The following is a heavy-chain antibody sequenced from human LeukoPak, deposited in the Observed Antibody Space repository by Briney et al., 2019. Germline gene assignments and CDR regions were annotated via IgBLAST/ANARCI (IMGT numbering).Heavy chain of an antibody. D-gene: IGHD1-26*01. CDR2: INRSGREK. V-gene: IGHV3-7*03. CDR3: AKDRSAARVGATPTYYFDY. J-gene: IGHJ4*02. Sequence: GGSLRLSCAASGFSFSNYWMSWVRQAPGKGLEWVANINRSGREKYYLDSVRGRFTISRDNSKNTLYLQMNSLRAEDTAIYYCAKDRSAARVGATPTYYFDYWGQGTLVTVSS. CDR1: GFSFSNYW.